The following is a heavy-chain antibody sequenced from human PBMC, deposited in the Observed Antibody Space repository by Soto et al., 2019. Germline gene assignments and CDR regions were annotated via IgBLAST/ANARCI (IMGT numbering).Heavy chain of an antibody. CDR2: ISSSGSTI. J-gene: IGHJ4*02. CDR1: GFTFSDYY. Sequence: GGSLRLSCAASGFTFSDYYMSWIRQAPGKGLEWVSYISSSGSTIYYADSVKGRFTISRDNAKNSLYLQMNSLRAEDTAVYYCARVDTMIVAPGYFDYWGQGTLVTVSS. D-gene: IGHD3-22*01. V-gene: IGHV3-11*01. CDR3: ARVDTMIVAPGYFDY.